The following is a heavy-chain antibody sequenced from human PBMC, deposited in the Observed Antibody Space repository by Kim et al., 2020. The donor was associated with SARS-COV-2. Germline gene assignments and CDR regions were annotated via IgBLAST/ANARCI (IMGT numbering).Heavy chain of an antibody. V-gene: IGHV3-23*01. D-gene: IGHD3-10*01. Sequence: ADSVKGRFTISRDDYKNTLYLKMDSLRVEDTAVYYCAKDLLYVPGRGYFDSWGQGVLVTVSS. CDR3: AKDLLYVPGRGYFDS. J-gene: IGHJ4*02.